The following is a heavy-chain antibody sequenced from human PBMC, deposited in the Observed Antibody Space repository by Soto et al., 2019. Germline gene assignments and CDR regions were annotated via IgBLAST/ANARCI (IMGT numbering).Heavy chain of an antibody. Sequence: QVQLMQSGAEVKKPGASVKVSCKASEDTFTDYYIHWVRQAAGQGLEWMGTVNPSGGHTTYAQHFMGRMTMTRDTSTSTVYMELTSLTSDDTAIYYCARGGHVVVVTAALDYWGQGTLVTVSS. V-gene: IGHV1-46*01. CDR2: VNPSGGHT. J-gene: IGHJ4*02. CDR1: EDTFTDYY. D-gene: IGHD2-21*02. CDR3: ARGGHVVVVTAALDY.